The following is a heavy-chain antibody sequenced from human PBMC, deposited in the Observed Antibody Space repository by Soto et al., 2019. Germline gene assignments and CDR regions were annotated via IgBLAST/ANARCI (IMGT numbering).Heavy chain of an antibody. Sequence: QVQLVQSGAEVKKPGSSVTVSCKASGGTFSSYAISWVRQAPGQGLERMGRIIPFIGTATYAQKFQGRVTITADESTNTAYMELTSLRSADKAVYYCARVVMTTVPASYYYGMDVWGQGTTVTVSS. CDR2: IIPFIGTA. CDR3: ARVVMTTVPASYYYGMDV. D-gene: IGHD4-4*01. V-gene: IGHV1-69*18. J-gene: IGHJ6*02. CDR1: GGTFSSYA.